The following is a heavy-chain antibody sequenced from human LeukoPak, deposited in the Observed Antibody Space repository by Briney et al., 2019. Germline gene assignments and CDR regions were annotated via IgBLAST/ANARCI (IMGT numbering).Heavy chain of an antibody. J-gene: IGHJ4*02. D-gene: IGHD1-26*01. CDR1: GFTFSSYA. CDR3: ARRSGSYWD. Sequence: GGSLRLSCTASGFTFSSYAMSWVRQAPGKGLEWVSAISGGGGSTYYADSVKGRFTISRDNSKNTLYLQMNSLRAEDTAVYYCARRSGSYWDWGQGTLVTVSS. V-gene: IGHV3-23*01. CDR2: ISGGGGST.